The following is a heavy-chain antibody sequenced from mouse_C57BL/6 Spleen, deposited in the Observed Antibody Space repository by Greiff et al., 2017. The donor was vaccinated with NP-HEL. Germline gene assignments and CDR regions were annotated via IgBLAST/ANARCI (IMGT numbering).Heavy chain of an antibody. V-gene: IGHV14-1*01. CDR1: GFNIKDYY. CDR2: IDPEDGDT. CDR3: TKASIYYDYERFAY. D-gene: IGHD2-4*01. J-gene: IGHJ3*01. Sequence: VQLQQSGAELVRPGASVKLSCTASGFNIKDYYMHWVKQRPEQGLEWIGRIDPEDGDTEYAPKFQGKATMTADTSSNTAYLQLSSLTSEDTAVYYCTKASIYYDYERFAYWGQGTLVTVSA.